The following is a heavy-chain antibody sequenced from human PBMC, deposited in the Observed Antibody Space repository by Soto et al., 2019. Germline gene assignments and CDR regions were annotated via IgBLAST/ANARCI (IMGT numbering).Heavy chain of an antibody. CDR2: IDPSDSYT. Sequence: PRESLTISCTCSGDSFTRYWISWVCQMPGKGLEWMGRIDPSDSYTNYSPSFQGHVTISADKSISTAYLQWSSLKASDTAMYYCARRSTSSTYYGMDVWGQGTTVTVS. CDR3: ARRSTSSTYYGMDV. V-gene: IGHV5-10-1*01. D-gene: IGHD2-2*01. CDR1: GDSFTRYW. J-gene: IGHJ6*02.